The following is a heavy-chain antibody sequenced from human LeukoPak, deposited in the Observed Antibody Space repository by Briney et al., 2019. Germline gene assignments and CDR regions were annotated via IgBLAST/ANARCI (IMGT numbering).Heavy chain of an antibody. J-gene: IGHJ6*04. CDR1: GFTINKYW. V-gene: IGHV3-7*03. CDR2: IKQDGSEK. CDR3: AGLYGMDV. Sequence: GGSLRLSCAASGFTINKYWMSWVRQTPGKGLEWVANIKQDGSEKYYVDSVKGRFTISRDNAKNSLDLQMNSLRAEDTAVYYCAGLYGMDVWGKGTTVTVSS.